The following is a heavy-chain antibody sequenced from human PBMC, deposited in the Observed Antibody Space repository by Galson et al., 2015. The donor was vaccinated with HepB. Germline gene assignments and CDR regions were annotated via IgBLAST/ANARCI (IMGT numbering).Heavy chain of an antibody. Sequence: SLRLSCAASGFTFTTYSMNWVRQAPGKGLEWVSYISIGGNGLHYADSVKGRFTISRDNAKNSLYLQMNSLRAEDTAVYYCARDHVWAFDIWGQGTMVTVSS. CDR1: GFTFTTYS. V-gene: IGHV3-48*01. D-gene: IGHD3-16*01. CDR2: ISIGGNGL. CDR3: ARDHVWAFDI. J-gene: IGHJ3*02.